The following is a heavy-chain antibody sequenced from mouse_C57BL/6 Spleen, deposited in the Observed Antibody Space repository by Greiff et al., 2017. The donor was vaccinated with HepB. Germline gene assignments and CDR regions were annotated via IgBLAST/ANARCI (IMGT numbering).Heavy chain of an antibody. CDR1: GFTFSSYA. D-gene: IGHD1-1*01. CDR2: ISDGGSYT. J-gene: IGHJ3*01. CDR3: ASYYGSSYVGFAY. Sequence: EVQGVESGGGLVKPGGSLKLSCAASGFTFSSYAMSWVRQTPEKRLEWVATISDGGSYTYYPDNVKGRFTISRDNAKNNLYLQMSHLKSEDTAMYYCASYYGSSYVGFAYWGQGTLVTVSA. V-gene: IGHV5-4*01.